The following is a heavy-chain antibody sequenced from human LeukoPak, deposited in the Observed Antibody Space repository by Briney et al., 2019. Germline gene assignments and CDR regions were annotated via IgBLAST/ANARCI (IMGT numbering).Heavy chain of an antibody. D-gene: IGHD2-15*01. CDR2: ISISSSTI. CDR1: GFTFSSQS. CDR3: ARDGYCSGSSCYSTTDY. Sequence: GGSLRLSCAASGFTFSSQSMNWVRQAPGKGLEWVSYISISSSTIYYADSVKGRFTISRDNAKNSLYLQMNSLRAEDTAVYYCARDGYCSGSSCYSTTDYWGQGTLVTVSS. J-gene: IGHJ4*02. V-gene: IGHV3-48*04.